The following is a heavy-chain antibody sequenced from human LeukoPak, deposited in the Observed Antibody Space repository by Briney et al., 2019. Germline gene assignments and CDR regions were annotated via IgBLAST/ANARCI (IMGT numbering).Heavy chain of an antibody. J-gene: IGHJ4*02. CDR3: ARDRAATARSPFDY. CDR1: GYTFTSYG. Sequence: ASVKVSCKASGYTFTSYGISWVRQAPGQGLEWMGWISAYNGNTNYAQKLQGRVTMTTGTSTSTAYMELRSLRSDDTAVYYCARDRAATARSPFDYWGQGTLVTVSS. V-gene: IGHV1-18*01. CDR2: ISAYNGNT. D-gene: IGHD2-21*02.